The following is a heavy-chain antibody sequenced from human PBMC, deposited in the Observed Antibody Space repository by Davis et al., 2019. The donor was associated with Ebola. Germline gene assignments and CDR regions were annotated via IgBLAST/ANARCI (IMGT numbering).Heavy chain of an antibody. J-gene: IGHJ2*01. Sequence: GESLKISCAASGFTFSSYGMHWVRQAPGKGLEWVAVISYDGSNKYYADSVKGRFTISRDNSKNTLYLQMNSLRAEDTAVYYCARARWLQFFWYFDLWGRGTLVTVSS. CDR3: ARARWLQFFWYFDL. V-gene: IGHV3-30*03. CDR1: GFTFSSYG. D-gene: IGHD5-24*01. CDR2: ISYDGSNK.